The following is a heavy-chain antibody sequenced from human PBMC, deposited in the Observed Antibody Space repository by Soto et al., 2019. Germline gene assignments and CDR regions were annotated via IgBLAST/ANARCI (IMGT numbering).Heavy chain of an antibody. D-gene: IGHD1-26*01. J-gene: IGHJ4*02. V-gene: IGHV3-23*01. CDR3: TKGRWELLW. CDR2: MSASRGDT. CDR1: GFTFSSYA. Sequence: EAQLLESGGGLVQPGGSLRLSCAASGFTFSSYAMSWVRQAPGKGLEWVSSMSASRGDTYYADSVKGRFTISRDNSKNTLFLQMDRLRAEDTAVYFCTKGRWELLWWGQGTLVTVSS.